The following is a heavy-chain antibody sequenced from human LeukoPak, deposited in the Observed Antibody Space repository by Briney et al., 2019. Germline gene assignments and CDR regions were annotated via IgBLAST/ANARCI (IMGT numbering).Heavy chain of an antibody. D-gene: IGHD4-17*01. CDR3: ARRDGDYVDY. J-gene: IGHJ4*02. CDR1: GGSISSSNW. V-gene: IGHV4-4*02. CDR2: IYHSGST. Sequence: PSETLSLTCAVSGGSISSSNWWSWVRQPPGKGLEWIGEIYHSGSTNYNPSLKSRVTISVDTSKNQFSLKLSSVTAADTAVYYCARRDGDYVDYWGQGTLVTVSS.